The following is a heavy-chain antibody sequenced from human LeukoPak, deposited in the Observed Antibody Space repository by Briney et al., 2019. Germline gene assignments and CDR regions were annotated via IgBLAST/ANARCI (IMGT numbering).Heavy chain of an antibody. CDR1: GDSLSTNSAA. CDR3: ARGSGDGYNYYYFDY. Sequence: SQTLSLTCAISGDSLSTNSAAWNWIRQSPSRGLQWLGRTYYRSKWYNDYALSLKSRIAINPDTSKNQFSLQLNSVTPEDTAVYYCARGSGDGYNYYYFDYWGQGTLVTVSS. J-gene: IGHJ4*02. V-gene: IGHV6-1*01. CDR2: TYYRSKWYN. D-gene: IGHD5-24*01.